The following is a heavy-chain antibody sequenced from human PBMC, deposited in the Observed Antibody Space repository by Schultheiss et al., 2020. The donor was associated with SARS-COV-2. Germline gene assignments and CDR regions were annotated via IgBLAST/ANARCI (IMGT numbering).Heavy chain of an antibody. CDR1: GGSISSSSYY. CDR2: IYYSGST. Sequence: SETLSLTCTVSGGSISSSSYYWSWIRQHPGKGLEWIGYIYYSGSTNYNPSLKSRVTISVDTSKNQFSLQLNSVTPEDTAVYYCARDGDCSGDKCYSPFDYWGQGTLVTVSS. V-gene: IGHV4-31*03. CDR3: ARDGDCSGDKCYSPFDY. D-gene: IGHD2-15*01. J-gene: IGHJ4*02.